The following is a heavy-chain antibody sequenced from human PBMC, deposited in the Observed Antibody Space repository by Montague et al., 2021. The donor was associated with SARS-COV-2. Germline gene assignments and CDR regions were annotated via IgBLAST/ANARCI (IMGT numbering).Heavy chain of an antibody. Sequence: SLRLSCAASGFTISSHAMSWVRQAPGKGLQWVSALDSDGTTNYADPVKGLFTISRDNSKNTLYLQMDSLRVDDSAVYYCATVDWYSSSNYWGQGTLVTVSS. V-gene: IGHV3-23*01. CDR3: ATVDWYSSSNY. CDR1: GFTISSHA. D-gene: IGHD6-13*01. J-gene: IGHJ4*02. CDR2: LDSDGTT.